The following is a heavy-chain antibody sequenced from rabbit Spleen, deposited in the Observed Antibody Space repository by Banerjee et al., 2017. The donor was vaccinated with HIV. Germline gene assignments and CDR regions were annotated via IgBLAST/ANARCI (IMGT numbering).Heavy chain of an antibody. CDR1: GFDFSSGYD. Sequence: EESGGDLVKPGASLTITCTASGFDFSSGYDMCWVRQAPGKGLEWIVCIDTSNDATWYANWAKGRFTISKTSSTTVTLQMTSLTAADTATYFCARDLVAIIGWNFSLWGQGTLVTVS. CDR3: ARDLVAIIGWNFSL. J-gene: IGHJ4*01. V-gene: IGHV1S40*01. CDR2: IDTSNDAT. D-gene: IGHD1-1*01.